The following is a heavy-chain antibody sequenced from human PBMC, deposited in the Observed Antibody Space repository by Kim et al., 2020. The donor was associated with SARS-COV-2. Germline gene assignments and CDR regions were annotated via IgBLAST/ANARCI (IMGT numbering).Heavy chain of an antibody. CDR1: GGSISSGGYY. Sequence: SETLSLTCTVSGGSISSGGYYWSWIRQHPGKGLEWIGYIYYSGSTYYNPSLKSRVTISVDTSKNQFSLKLSSVTAADTAVYYCARDRKLASVVRGPNANWFDPWGQGTLVTVSS. CDR2: IYYSGST. V-gene: IGHV4-31*03. CDR3: ARDRKLASVVRGPNANWFDP. D-gene: IGHD3-10*01. J-gene: IGHJ5*02.